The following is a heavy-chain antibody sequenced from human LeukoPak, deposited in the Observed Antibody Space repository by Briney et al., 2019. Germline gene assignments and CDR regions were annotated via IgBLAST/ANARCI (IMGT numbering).Heavy chain of an antibody. CDR2: INPKSGDT. D-gene: IGHD3-10*01. CDR3: VRDSGAI. CDR1: GYTFTGYY. Sequence: ASVKVSCKTSGYTFTGYYIYWVRQAPGQGLEWMGWINPKSGDTNYAQKFYGRVTMTRDTSISTAYMELSSLRSDDTAVYYCVRDSGAIRGQGTMVTVSS. J-gene: IGHJ3*02. V-gene: IGHV1-2*02.